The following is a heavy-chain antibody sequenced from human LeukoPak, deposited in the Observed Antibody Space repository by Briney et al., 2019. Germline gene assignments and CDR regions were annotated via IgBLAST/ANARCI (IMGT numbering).Heavy chain of an antibody. CDR1: GFTFSDYW. CDR2: IKQDGSEK. J-gene: IGHJ4*02. Sequence: PGGSLRLSCAASGFTFSDYWMSWVRQAPGKGLEWVANIKQDGSEKNYVDSVKGRFTISRDNAKNSLSLQMISLRAEDTAVYYCARSISSSGWYVGYFDYWGQGTLVTVSS. CDR3: ARSISSSGWYVGYFDY. D-gene: IGHD6-19*01. V-gene: IGHV3-7*01.